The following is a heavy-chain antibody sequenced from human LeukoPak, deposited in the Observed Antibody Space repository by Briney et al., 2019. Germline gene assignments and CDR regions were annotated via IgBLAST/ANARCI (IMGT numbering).Heavy chain of an antibody. J-gene: IGHJ5*02. CDR2: ISSSSSTI. CDR3: ARDTLEWLLGSWFDP. Sequence: GGSLRLSCAASGFTFSSYSMNWVRQAPGKGLEWVSYISSSSSTIYYADSVKGRFTISRDNAKNSLYLQMNSLRAEDTAVYYCARDTLEWLLGSWFDPWGQGTLVTVSS. CDR1: GFTFSSYS. D-gene: IGHD3-3*01. V-gene: IGHV3-48*04.